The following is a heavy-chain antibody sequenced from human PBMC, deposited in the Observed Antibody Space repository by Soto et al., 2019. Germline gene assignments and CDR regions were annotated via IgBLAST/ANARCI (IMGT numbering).Heavy chain of an antibody. CDR1: GGSFSGYY. J-gene: IGHJ5*02. D-gene: IGHD4-17*01. V-gene: IGHV4-34*01. Sequence: SETLSLTCAVYGGSFSGYYWSWIRQPPGKGLEWIGEINHSGSTNYNPSLKSRVTISVDTSKNQFSLKLSSVTAADTAVYYCARGKKYGDYWFDPWGQGTLVTVYS. CDR3: ARGKKYGDYWFDP. CDR2: INHSGST.